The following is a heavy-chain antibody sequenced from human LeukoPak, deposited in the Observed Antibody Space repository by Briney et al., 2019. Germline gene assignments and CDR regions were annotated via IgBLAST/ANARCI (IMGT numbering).Heavy chain of an antibody. D-gene: IGHD1-26*01. CDR1: GGYIISYY. CDR2: INHSGST. V-gene: IGHV4-34*01. J-gene: IGHJ4*02. Sequence: SETLSLTCTVSGGYIISYYWSWIRQPPGKGLEWIGEINHSGSTNYNPSLKSRVTISVDTSKNQFSLKLSSVTAADTAVYYCASQITGSYYGFDYWGQGTLVTVSS. CDR3: ASQITGSYYGFDY.